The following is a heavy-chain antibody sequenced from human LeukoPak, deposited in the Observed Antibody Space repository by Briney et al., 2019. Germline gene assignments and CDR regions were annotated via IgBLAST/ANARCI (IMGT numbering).Heavy chain of an antibody. CDR3: AKDREWVRVRGSGFAY. Sequence: GGTLRLSCAASGFTFSSYGMSWVRQAPGKGLEWVSAISGSGGSTYYADSVKGRFTISRDNTKNSLYLQMDSLRTEDTALYYCAKDREWVRVRGSGFAYWGQGTPVTVSS. D-gene: IGHD5-12*01. CDR2: ISGSGGST. J-gene: IGHJ4*02. CDR1: GFTFSSYG. V-gene: IGHV3-23*01.